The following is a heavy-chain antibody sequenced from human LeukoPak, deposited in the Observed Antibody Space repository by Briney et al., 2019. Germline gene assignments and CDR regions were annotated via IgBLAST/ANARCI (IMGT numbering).Heavy chain of an antibody. CDR2: ISGSGGST. CDR3: AKDASEQWLVHYYYYGMDV. D-gene: IGHD6-19*01. J-gene: IGHJ6*02. V-gene: IGHV3-23*01. Sequence: PEGSLRLSCAASGFTFSSYAMSWVRQAPGKGLEWVSAISGSGGSTYYADSVKGRFTISRDNSKNTLYLQMNSLRAEDTAVYYCAKDASEQWLVHYYYYGMDVWGQGTTVTVSS. CDR1: GFTFSSYA.